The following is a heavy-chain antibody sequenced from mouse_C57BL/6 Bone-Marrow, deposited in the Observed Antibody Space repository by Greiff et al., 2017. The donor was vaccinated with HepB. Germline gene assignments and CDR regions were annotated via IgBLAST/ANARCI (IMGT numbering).Heavy chain of an antibody. J-gene: IGHJ3*01. CDR3: ARGEILTRPRYLFGY. V-gene: IGHV5-6*02. Sequence: EVMLVESGGDLVKPGGSLKLSCAASGFTFSSYGMSWVRQTPDKRLEWVATISSGGSYTYYPDNVKGRVTISRDNAKNTLYLQMSSLTSEDTAMYYCARGEILTRPRYLFGYRGKGILVTVAA. CDR1: GFTFSSYG. CDR2: ISSGGSYT. D-gene: IGHD5-1*01.